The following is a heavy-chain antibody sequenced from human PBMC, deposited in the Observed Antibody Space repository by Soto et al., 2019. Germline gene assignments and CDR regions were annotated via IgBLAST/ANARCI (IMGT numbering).Heavy chain of an antibody. J-gene: IGHJ4*02. CDR1: GGSFSGYY. CDR2: INHSGST. Sequence: PSETLSLTCAVYGGSFSGYYWSWIRQPPGKGLEWIGEINHSGSTNYNPSLKSRVTISVDTSKNQFSLKLSSVTAADTAVYYCARGLGSSSHFDYWGQGTLVTVSS. CDR3: ARGLGSSSHFDY. V-gene: IGHV4-34*01. D-gene: IGHD6-6*01.